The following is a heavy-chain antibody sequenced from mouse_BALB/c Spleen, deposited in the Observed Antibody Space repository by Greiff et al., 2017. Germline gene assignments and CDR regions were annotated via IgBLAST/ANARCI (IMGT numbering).Heavy chain of an antibody. CDR2: INPGSSTI. CDR3: ARLGTTVGRYFDV. Sequence: EVKLQESGGGLVQPGGSLNLSCAASGFDFSRYWMSWARQAPGKGQEWIGEINPGSSTINYTPSLKDKFIISRDNAKNTLYLQMSKVRSEDTALYYCARLGTTVGRYFDVWGAGTTVTVSS. CDR1: GFDFSRYW. J-gene: IGHJ1*01. V-gene: IGHV4-2*02. D-gene: IGHD1-1*01.